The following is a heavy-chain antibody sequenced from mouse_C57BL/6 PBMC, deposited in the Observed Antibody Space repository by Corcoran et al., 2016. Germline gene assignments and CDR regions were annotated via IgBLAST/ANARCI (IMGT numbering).Heavy chain of an antibody. CDR3: ARGGYSYYYAMDY. J-gene: IGHJ4*01. V-gene: IGHV1-26*01. Sequence: EVRLQQSGPELVKPGASVKISCKASGYTFTDYYMNWVKQSHGKSLEWIGDINPNNGGTSYNQKFKGKATLTVDKSSSTAYMELRSLTSEDSAVYYCARGGYSYYYAMDYWGQGTSVTVSS. CDR1: GYTFTDYY. D-gene: IGHD2-3*01. CDR2: INPNNGGT.